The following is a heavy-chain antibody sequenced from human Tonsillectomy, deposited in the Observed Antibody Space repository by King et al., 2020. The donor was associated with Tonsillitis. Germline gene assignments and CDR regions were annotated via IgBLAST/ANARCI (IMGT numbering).Heavy chain of an antibody. CDR2: MFYSGST. CDR1: GDSIRSYY. Sequence: QLQESGPGLVKPSETLSLTCTVSGDSIRSYYWSWIRQPPGKELEWIGYMFYSGSTNHNPSLKIRVTMSVDLSKNQLSLKLSSVTAADTAVYYCARHVRWVGELSWFDPWGQGTLVTVSS. CDR3: ARHVRWVGELSWFDP. V-gene: IGHV4-59*08. J-gene: IGHJ5*02. D-gene: IGHD3-10*01.